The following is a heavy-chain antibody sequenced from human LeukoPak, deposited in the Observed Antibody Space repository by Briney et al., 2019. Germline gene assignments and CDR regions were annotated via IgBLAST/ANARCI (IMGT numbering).Heavy chain of an antibody. Sequence: SETLSLTCTVSGGSFSSGSYYWSWIRQPPGKGLEWIGYIYYSGSTNYNPSLKSRVTISVDTSKNQFSVKLSSVTAADTAVYYCARLLTGSFYGMDVWGQGTTVTVSS. CDR3: ARLLTGSFYGMDV. D-gene: IGHD2-15*01. CDR2: IYYSGST. CDR1: GGSFSSGSYY. J-gene: IGHJ6*02. V-gene: IGHV4-61*01.